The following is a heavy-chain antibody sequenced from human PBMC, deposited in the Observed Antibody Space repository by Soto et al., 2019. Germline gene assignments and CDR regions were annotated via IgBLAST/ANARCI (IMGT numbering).Heavy chain of an antibody. CDR1: GFTFSSYG. V-gene: IGHV3-33*01. J-gene: IGHJ4*02. D-gene: IGHD2-15*01. CDR2: IWYDGSNK. Sequence: QVQLVESGGGVVQPGRSLRLSCAASGFTFSSYGMHWVRQAPGKGLEWVAVIWYDGSNKYYADSVKGRFTISRDNSKNTLYLQMNSLRAEDTAVYYCARDYCSGGSCYSSGDYWGQGPLVTVSS. CDR3: ARDYCSGGSCYSSGDY.